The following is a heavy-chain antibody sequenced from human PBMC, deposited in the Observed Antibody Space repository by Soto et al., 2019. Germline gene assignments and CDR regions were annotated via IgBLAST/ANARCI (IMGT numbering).Heavy chain of an antibody. CDR2: IIPLFGTS. CDR3: ARLPLRITVFGKVLGYSDS. J-gene: IGHJ4*02. D-gene: IGHD3-3*01. Sequence: QVQLVQSGAEVKTPGSSVTVSCTPSGGSFNDYAFSWVRQAPGQGLEWLGGIIPLFGTSDYSQSCRDRATITAVKSTSTVFLELRSLTSQDTAVYYCARLPLRITVFGKVLGYSDSWGQGSLITVSS. V-gene: IGHV1-69*06. CDR1: GGSFNDYA.